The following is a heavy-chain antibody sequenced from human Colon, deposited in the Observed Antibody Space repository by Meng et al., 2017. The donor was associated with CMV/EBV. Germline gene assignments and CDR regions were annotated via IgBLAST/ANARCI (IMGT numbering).Heavy chain of an antibody. CDR1: GGSIRFGDYY. V-gene: IGHV4-30-4*08. CDR2: IYDSGST. CDR3: AREYSSSSGLPGP. J-gene: IGHJ5*02. D-gene: IGHD6-6*01. Sequence: VSGGSIRFGDYYWSWIRQPPGKGLEWIGYIYDSGSTSYNPSLMSRVTISVDTSRNQFSLKLTSVTAADTAVYYCAREYSSSSGLPGPWGQGTLVTVSS.